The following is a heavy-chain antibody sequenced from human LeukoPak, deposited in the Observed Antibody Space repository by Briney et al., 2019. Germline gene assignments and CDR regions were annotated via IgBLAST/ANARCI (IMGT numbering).Heavy chain of an antibody. J-gene: IGHJ4*02. D-gene: IGHD5-18*01. V-gene: IGHV3-30*04. CDR2: ISYGGSPR. CDR3: ATAGGYSYGSRFDR. Sequence: PGGSLRLSCVGYGFTFRASPVHWVRQTPERGLERVALISYGGSPRYYADFVKGRFTISRDDSRNTVYLQMNSLRGDDTALYFCATAGGYSYGSRFDRWGQGTLVTVSS. CDR1: GFTFRASP.